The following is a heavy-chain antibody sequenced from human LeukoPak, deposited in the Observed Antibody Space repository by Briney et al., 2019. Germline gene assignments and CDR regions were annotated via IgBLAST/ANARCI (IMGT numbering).Heavy chain of an antibody. J-gene: IGHJ3*02. CDR3: AREVYYYGSGSLGLDAFDI. CDR1: GGSISSGDYY. CDR2: IYYSGST. D-gene: IGHD3-10*01. V-gene: IGHV4-30-4*08. Sequence: PSETLSLTCTVSGGSISSGDYYWSWIRQPPEKGLEWIGYIYYSGSTYYNPSLKSRVTISVDTSKNQFSLKLSSVTAADTAVYYCAREVYYYGSGSLGLDAFDIWGQGTMVTVSS.